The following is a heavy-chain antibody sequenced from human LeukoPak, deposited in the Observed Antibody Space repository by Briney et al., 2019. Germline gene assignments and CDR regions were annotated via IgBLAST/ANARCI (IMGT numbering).Heavy chain of an antibody. V-gene: IGHV3-30*04. Sequence: GEFLRLSCVASGFSFSDYAMHWVRQAPGKGLEWVAVISADGRDKYYIDSVRGRFTISRDNSKTTVFLQMNSLEVEDTAVYYCTTPLTSKWSSSWYSGHFDYWGQGALVTVPS. CDR3: TTPLTSKWSSSWYSGHFDY. CDR2: ISADGRDK. J-gene: IGHJ4*02. D-gene: IGHD6-13*01. CDR1: GFSFSDYA.